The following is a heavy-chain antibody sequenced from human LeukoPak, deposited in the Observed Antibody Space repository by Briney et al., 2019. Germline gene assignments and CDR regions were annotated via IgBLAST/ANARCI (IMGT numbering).Heavy chain of an antibody. D-gene: IGHD2-21*02. CDR1: GGSISSGGYY. J-gene: IGHJ5*02. CDR2: IYYSGST. V-gene: IGHV4-31*03. Sequence: SQTLSLTCTVSGGSISSGGYYWSWIRQHPGKGLEWIGDIYYSGSTYYNPSLKSRVTISVDTSKNQFSLKLSSVTAAGTAVYYCAREVAYCGGDCYNWFDPWGQGTLVTVSS. CDR3: AREVAYCGGDCYNWFDP.